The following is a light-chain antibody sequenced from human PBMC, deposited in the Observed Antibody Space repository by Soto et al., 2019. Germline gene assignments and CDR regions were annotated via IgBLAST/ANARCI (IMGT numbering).Light chain of an antibody. J-gene: IGKJ5*01. CDR1: QSISSY. Sequence: DIPMTQSPSSLSASVGDRVTITCRASQSISSYLNWYQQKPGKAPKLLIYAASSLQSGVPSRFSGSGSGTDFTLTISRLQPEDFATYYCQQSYSTITFGQGTRLEIK. CDR2: AAS. CDR3: QQSYSTIT. V-gene: IGKV1-39*01.